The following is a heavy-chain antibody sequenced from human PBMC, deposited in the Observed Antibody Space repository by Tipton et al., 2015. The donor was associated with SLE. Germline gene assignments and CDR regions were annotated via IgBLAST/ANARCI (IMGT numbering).Heavy chain of an antibody. Sequence: SLRLSCAASGFTFSSYAMSWVRQAPGKGLEWVSAISGSGGSTYYADSVKGRFTISRDNSKNTLYLQMNSLRAEDTAVYYCAKDLRVVVPAADNWFDPWGQGTLVTVSS. V-gene: IGHV3-23*01. J-gene: IGHJ5*02. CDR2: ISGSGGST. CDR1: GFTFSSYA. CDR3: AKDLRVVVPAADNWFDP. D-gene: IGHD2-2*01.